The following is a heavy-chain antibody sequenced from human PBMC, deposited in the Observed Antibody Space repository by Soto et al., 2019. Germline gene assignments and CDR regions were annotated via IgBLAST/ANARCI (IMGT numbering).Heavy chain of an antibody. D-gene: IGHD1-1*01. CDR3: AKDGADELYYFDY. CDR1: GFTFSSYG. V-gene: IGHV3-30*18. J-gene: IGHJ4*02. Sequence: QVQLVESGGGVVQPGRSLRLSCAASGFTFSSYGMHWVRQAPGKGLEWVAVISYDGSNKYYADSVKGRFTISRDNSKNTLYLQMNSLRAEDTAVYYCAKDGADELYYFDYCGQGTLVTVSS. CDR2: ISYDGSNK.